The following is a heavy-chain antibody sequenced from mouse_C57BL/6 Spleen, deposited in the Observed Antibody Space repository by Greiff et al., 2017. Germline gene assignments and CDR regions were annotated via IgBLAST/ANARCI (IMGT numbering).Heavy chain of an antibody. J-gene: IGHJ2*01. CDR1: GFNIKDYY. D-gene: IGHD3-2*02. Sequence: VQLQQSGAELVKPGASVKLSCTASGFNIKDYYMHWVKQRTEQGLEWIGRIDPESGETKYAPKFQGKATITADTSSNTAYMQLSSLTSADAAVDYCAGSPGSSGFFDYWGQGTTRTVSS. CDR3: AGSPGSSGFFDY. V-gene: IGHV14-2*01. CDR2: IDPESGET.